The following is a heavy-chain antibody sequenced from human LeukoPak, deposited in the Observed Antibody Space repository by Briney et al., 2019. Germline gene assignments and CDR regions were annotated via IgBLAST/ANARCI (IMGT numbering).Heavy chain of an antibody. Sequence: SQTLSLTCTVSGGSISSGDYYWSWIRQPPGKGLEWIGYIYYSGSTYYNPSLKSRVTISVDTSKNQFSLELSSVTAADTAVYYCARDLSSNDAFDIWGQGTMVTVSS. V-gene: IGHV4-30-4*08. D-gene: IGHD6-13*01. J-gene: IGHJ3*02. CDR1: GGSISSGDYY. CDR3: ARDLSSNDAFDI. CDR2: IYYSGST.